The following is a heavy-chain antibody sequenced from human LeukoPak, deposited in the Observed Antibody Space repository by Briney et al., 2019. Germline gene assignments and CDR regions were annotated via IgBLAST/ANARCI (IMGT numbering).Heavy chain of an antibody. CDR2: IIPIFGIA. CDR1: GGTFSSYA. D-gene: IGHD2-2*01. V-gene: IGHV1-69*04. CDR3: ARDRDCSSTSCYARYIQEGADYYYYGMDV. J-gene: IGHJ6*02. Sequence: SVKVSCKASGGTFSSYAISWVRQAPGQGLEWMGRIIPIFGIANYAQKFQGRVTITADKSTSTAYMELSSLRSEDTAVYYCARDRDCSSTSCYARYIQEGADYYYYGMDVWGQGTTVTVSS.